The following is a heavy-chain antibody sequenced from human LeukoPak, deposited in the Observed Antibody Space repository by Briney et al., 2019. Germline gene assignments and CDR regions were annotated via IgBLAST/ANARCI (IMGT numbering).Heavy chain of an antibody. CDR3: ANNWGSIDY. Sequence: SETLSLTCAVYGGSFSGYYWSWIRQPPGKGLEWIGEINHSGSTNYNPSLKSRVTISVDTSKNQFSLKLSPVTAADAAVYYCANNWGSIDYWGQGTLVTVSS. V-gene: IGHV4-34*01. CDR1: GGSFSGYY. J-gene: IGHJ4*02. D-gene: IGHD7-27*01. CDR2: INHSGST.